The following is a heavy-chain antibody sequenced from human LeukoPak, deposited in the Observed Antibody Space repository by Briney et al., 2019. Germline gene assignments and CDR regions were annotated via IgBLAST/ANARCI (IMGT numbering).Heavy chain of an antibody. Sequence: GGSLRLSCAASGFTFSSYAMSWVRQAPGKGLEWVSAISGSGGSTYYADSVKGRFTISRDNSKNTLYLQMNSLRAEDTAVYYCAKGPFFHLAVADPGFDYWGQGTLVTVSS. J-gene: IGHJ4*02. CDR3: AKGPFFHLAVADPGFDY. CDR1: GFTFSSYA. CDR2: ISGSGGST. V-gene: IGHV3-23*01. D-gene: IGHD6-19*01.